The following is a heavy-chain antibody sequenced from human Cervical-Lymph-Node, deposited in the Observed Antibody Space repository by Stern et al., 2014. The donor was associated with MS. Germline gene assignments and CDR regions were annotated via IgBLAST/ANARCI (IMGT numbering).Heavy chain of an antibody. D-gene: IGHD6-19*01. V-gene: IGHV1-46*01. CDR2: INPSGGST. Sequence: VQLVESGAEVKKPGASVKVSCKASGYTVTSYYMPWVRQAPGQGLEWMGIINPSGGSTSYAQKFQGRVTMTRDTSTSTVYMELRSLRSEDTAVYYCAREVAGHRLGMMDVWGQGTTVTVSS. J-gene: IGHJ6*02. CDR3: AREVAGHRLGMMDV. CDR1: GYTVTSYY.